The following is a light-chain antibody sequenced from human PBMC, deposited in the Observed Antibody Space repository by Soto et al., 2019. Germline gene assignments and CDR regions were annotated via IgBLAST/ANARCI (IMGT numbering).Light chain of an antibody. J-gene: IGKJ1*01. V-gene: IGKV1-39*01. CDR3: QQSYSRVT. CDR1: QSISGK. CDR2: AES. Sequence: DIQMTQSPSTLPASVGDTVTITCRTSQSISGKLSWYQQIPGKAPKLLIYAESRLQSGVPSRFSASGSGTEFTLTISSLHPDDFASYYRQQSYSRVTFGQGTKVDIK.